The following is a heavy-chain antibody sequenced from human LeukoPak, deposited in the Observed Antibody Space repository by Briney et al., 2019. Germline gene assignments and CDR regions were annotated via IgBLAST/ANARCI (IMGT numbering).Heavy chain of an antibody. D-gene: IGHD1-14*01. CDR3: ARGPRNPEFRGSDWVDP. V-gene: IGHV1-8*01. Sequence: ASVKVSCKASGYTFTSYDINWVRQATGQGLEWMGWMNPNSGNTGYAQKFQGRVTMTRNTSISTAYMELSSLRSEDTAVYYCARGPRNPEFRGSDWVDPWGQGTLVTVSS. CDR1: GYTFTSYD. CDR2: MNPNSGNT. J-gene: IGHJ5*02.